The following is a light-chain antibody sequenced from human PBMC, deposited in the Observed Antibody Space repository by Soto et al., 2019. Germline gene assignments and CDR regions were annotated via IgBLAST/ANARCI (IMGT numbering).Light chain of an antibody. CDR3: NSYTRKSTGV. Sequence: QSVLTQPASVSGSPGQSITISGTGTSSDVGGYNYVSWYQQHPGKAPELIIYEVSNRPSGVSNRFSGSKSGNTASLTISVLQAEDEADYYSNSYTRKSTGVFGTGTKRTVL. J-gene: IGLJ1*01. CDR2: EVS. CDR1: SSDVGGYNY. V-gene: IGLV2-14*01.